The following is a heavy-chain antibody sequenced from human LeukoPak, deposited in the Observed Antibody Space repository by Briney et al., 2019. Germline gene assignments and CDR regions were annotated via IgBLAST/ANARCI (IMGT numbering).Heavy chain of an antibody. J-gene: IGHJ4*02. V-gene: IGHV3-15*01. CDR2: IKSKTDGGTT. Sequence: GGSLRLSCAASGFTFSNAWMSWVRQAPGKGLEWVGRIKSKTDGGTTDYAAPVKGRFTISRDDSKNTLYLQMNSLKTEDTAVYYCTTQYYDFWSGGYYHPRELFYWGQGTLVTVSS. D-gene: IGHD3-3*01. CDR3: TTQYYDFWSGGYYHPRELFY. CDR1: GFTFSNAW.